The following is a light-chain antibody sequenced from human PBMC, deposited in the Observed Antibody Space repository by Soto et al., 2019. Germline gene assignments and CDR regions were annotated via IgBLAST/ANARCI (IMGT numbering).Light chain of an antibody. CDR2: DTS. V-gene: IGKV1-33*01. J-gene: IGKJ4*01. Sequence: DIQMTQSPSSLSASVGERVTITCQASQDINDYLNWYQQKPGKAPKLLIYDTSNLEKGVPSRFSGSGSGTDFTFTISSLQPEDFATYYCQQYGSLPLTFGGGTKVEVK. CDR3: QQYGSLPLT. CDR1: QDINDY.